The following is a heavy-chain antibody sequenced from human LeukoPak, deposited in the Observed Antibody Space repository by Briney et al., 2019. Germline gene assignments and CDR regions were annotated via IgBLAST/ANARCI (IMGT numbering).Heavy chain of an antibody. CDR3: ARLAVAGPDYYYYGMDV. CDR2: IIPIFGTA. CDR1: GGTFSSYA. Sequence: SVKVSCKASGGTFSSYAISWVRQAPGQGLEWMGGIIPIFGTANYAQKFQGRVTITADESTSTAHMELSSLRSEDTAVYYCARLAVAGPDYYYYGMDVWGQGTTVTVSS. V-gene: IGHV1-69*01. J-gene: IGHJ6*02. D-gene: IGHD6-19*01.